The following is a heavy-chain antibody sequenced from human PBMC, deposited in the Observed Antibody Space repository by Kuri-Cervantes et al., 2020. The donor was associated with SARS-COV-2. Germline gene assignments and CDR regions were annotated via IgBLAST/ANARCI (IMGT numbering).Heavy chain of an antibody. D-gene: IGHD4-11*01. CDR3: ARYRYSINFDY. CDR2: ISGCGGTT. V-gene: IGHV3-23*01. CDR1: GFTFSSYE. J-gene: IGHJ4*02. Sequence: GGSLRLSCAASGFTFSSYEMNWVCKAPGKGLEWVSAISGCGGTTYYADSVKRRFTISRANSKNTLYLQMNILRADDTAVYYCARYRYSINFDYWGQGALVTVSS.